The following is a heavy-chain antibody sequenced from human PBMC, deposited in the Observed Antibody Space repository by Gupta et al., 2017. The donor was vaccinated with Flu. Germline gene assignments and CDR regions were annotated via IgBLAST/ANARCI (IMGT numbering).Heavy chain of an antibody. D-gene: IGHD3-22*01. J-gene: IGHJ5*02. CDR2: IIPVFHTT. V-gene: IGHV1-69*01. CDR3: ARALREYYYDPRGYFLDP. Sequence: QGLEWMGGIIPVFHTTNYAQNFQDRVTITADESASTAYMELSSLTSEDTAVYYCARALREYYYDPRGYFLDPWGQGTLVTVSS.